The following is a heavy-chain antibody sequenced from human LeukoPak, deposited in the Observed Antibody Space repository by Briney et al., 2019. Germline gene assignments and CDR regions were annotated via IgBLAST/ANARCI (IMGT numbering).Heavy chain of an antibody. CDR2: INTDGSST. J-gene: IGHJ4*02. CDR1: GFAFSSYW. Sequence: GGSLRLSCAASGFAFSSYWMHWVRQAPGKGLVWVSRINTDGSSTYYADSVKGRFTISRDNAKNTLYLQMNSLRAEDTVVYYCVRGARGMYYFDYWGQGTLVTVSS. CDR3: VRGARGMYYFDY. D-gene: IGHD3-16*01. V-gene: IGHV3-74*01.